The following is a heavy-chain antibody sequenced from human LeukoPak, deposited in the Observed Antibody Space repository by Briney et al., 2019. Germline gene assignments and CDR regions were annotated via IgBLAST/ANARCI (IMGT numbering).Heavy chain of an antibody. V-gene: IGHV4-61*02. CDR1: GGSISSGSYY. J-gene: IGHJ6*03. D-gene: IGHD2-21*02. Sequence: SQTLSLTCTVSGGSISSGSYYWSWIRQPAGKGLEWIGRIYTSGSTNYNPSHKSRVTISVDTSKNQFSLKLSSVTAADTAVYYCVRVVTYYYYMDVWGKGTTVTVSS. CDR2: IYTSGST. CDR3: VRVVTYYYYMDV.